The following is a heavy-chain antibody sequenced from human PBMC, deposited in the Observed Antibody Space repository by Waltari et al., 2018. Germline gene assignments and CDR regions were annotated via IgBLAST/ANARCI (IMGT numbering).Heavy chain of an antibody. CDR3: ARLALGYCSSTSCYRHFDY. Sequence: QVQLVQSGAEVKKPGASVKVSCKASGYTFTSYGISLVRQAPGQGLELMGWVSAYNGNTNYAQKLQGRVTMTTDTSTSTAYMELRSLRSDDTAVYYCARLALGYCSSTSCYRHFDYWGQGTLVTVSS. CDR2: VSAYNGNT. CDR1: GYTFTSYG. V-gene: IGHV1-18*01. J-gene: IGHJ4*02. D-gene: IGHD2-2*01.